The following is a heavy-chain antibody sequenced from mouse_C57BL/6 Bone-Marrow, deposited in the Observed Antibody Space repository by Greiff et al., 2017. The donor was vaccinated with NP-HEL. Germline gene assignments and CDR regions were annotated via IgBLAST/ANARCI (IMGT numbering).Heavy chain of an antibody. CDR2: INPNNGGT. Sequence: EVMLVESGPELVKPGASVKIPCKASGYTFTDYNMDWVKQSHGKSLEWIGDINPNNGGTIYNQKFKGKATLTVDKSSSTAYMELRSLTSEDTAVYYCARRYYGSSPFDYWGQGTTLTVSS. D-gene: IGHD1-1*01. CDR1: GYTFTDYN. V-gene: IGHV1-18*01. CDR3: ARRYYGSSPFDY. J-gene: IGHJ2*01.